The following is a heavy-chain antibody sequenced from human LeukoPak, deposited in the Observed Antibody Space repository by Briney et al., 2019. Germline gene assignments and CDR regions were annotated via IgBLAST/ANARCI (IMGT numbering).Heavy chain of an antibody. CDR2: IYTSGST. CDR1: GGSISSGSYY. J-gene: IGHJ5*02. CDR3: ARDPLTGTFDP. D-gene: IGHD1-7*01. Sequence: PSETLSLTCTVSGGSISSGSYYWSWIRQPAGKGLEWIGRIYTSGSTNYNPSLKSRVTISVDTSKNQFSLKLSSVTAADTALYYCARDPLTGTFDPWGQGTLVAVSS. V-gene: IGHV4-61*02.